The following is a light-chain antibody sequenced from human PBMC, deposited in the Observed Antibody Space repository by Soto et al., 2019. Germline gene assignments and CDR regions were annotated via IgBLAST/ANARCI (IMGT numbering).Light chain of an antibody. CDR1: SSEVGGFNY. CDR2: DVT. V-gene: IGLV2-14*03. Sequence: QSVLTQPASVSGSPGQSITISCTGTSSEVGGFNYVSWYQQHPGKAPKLMIYDVTNRPSGVSYRFSGSKFGNTASLTISGLQAEDEADYYCNSYTSSSTYVFGTGTKVTVL. J-gene: IGLJ1*01. CDR3: NSYTSSSTYV.